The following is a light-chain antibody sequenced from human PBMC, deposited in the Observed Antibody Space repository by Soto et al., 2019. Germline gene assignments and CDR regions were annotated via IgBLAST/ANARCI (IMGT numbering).Light chain of an antibody. J-gene: IGKJ2*01. V-gene: IGKV3-20*01. Sequence: EIVLTQSPGTLSLSPGERATLSCRASQSVSSSYLAWYQQKPGQAPRLLIYGASSRATVIPDRFSGRGSGTDFTLTISRLEPEEFAVYYCQQYGSSPMYTFGQGTKLEIK. CDR2: GAS. CDR1: QSVSSSY. CDR3: QQYGSSPMYT.